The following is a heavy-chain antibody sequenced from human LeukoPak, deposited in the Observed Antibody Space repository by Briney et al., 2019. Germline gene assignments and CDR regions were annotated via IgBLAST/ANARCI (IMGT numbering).Heavy chain of an antibody. J-gene: IGHJ5*02. D-gene: IGHD1-26*01. CDR1: GYTFTSYD. CDR2: MNPNSGNT. V-gene: IGHV1-8*03. Sequence: ASVKVSCKASGYTFTSYDINWVRQATGQGLEWMGWMNPNSGNTGYAQKFQGRVTITRNTSISTAYMELSSLRSEDTAVYYCARDHSRGQWELFPSNWFDPWGQGTLVTVSS. CDR3: ARDHSRGQWELFPSNWFDP.